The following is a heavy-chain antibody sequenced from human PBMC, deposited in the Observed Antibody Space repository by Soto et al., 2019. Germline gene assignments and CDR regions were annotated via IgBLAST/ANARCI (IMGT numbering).Heavy chain of an antibody. CDR1: GFTFSSYA. D-gene: IGHD3-22*01. CDR2: ITGSGGST. CDR3: AKGTAMIVVVITNFDY. Sequence: EVQLLASGGGLVQPGGSLRLSCAASGFTFSSYAMSWVRQAPGKGLEWVSAITGSGGSTYHADSVKGRFTISRDNSKNTLYLQMNSLRAEDTAVYYCAKGTAMIVVVITNFDYWGQGTLVTVSS. V-gene: IGHV3-23*01. J-gene: IGHJ4*02.